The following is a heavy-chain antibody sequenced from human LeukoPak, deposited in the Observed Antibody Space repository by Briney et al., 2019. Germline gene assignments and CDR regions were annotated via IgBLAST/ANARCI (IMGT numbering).Heavy chain of an antibody. CDR1: GYTFTSYW. V-gene: IGHV5-51*01. J-gene: IGHJ3*02. CDR3: ARHRDYVLDI. CDR2: IYPGDSDT. D-gene: IGHD3-16*01. Sequence: GESLKISCKGSGYTFTSYWIGWVRQLPGKGLEGMGIIYPGDSDTSYSPSFQGQVTISADKSITPAYLQRRTLTASDTAMYHFARHRDYVLDIWGQGTMVTVSS.